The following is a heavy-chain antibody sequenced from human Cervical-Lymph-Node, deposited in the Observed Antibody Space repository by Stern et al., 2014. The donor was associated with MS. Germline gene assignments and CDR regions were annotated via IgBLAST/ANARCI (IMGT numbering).Heavy chain of an antibody. D-gene: IGHD1-26*01. V-gene: IGHV4-30-4*01. CDR1: GGSIRNAEYY. CDR3: SRDADGYSLVFGY. J-gene: IGHJ4*02. Sequence: QVQLQESGPGLVKPSQTLSLTCAVTGGSIRNAEYYWSWIRQSPGKGLEWIGYIHNSGTTYYNPSLRSRLTMSVDTSKNQFSLKLRSATAADTAVYYCSRDADGYSLVFGYWGRGTLVTVSS. CDR2: IHNSGTT.